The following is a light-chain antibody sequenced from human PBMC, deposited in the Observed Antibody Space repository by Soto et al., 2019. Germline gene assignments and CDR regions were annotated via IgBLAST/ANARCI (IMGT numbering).Light chain of an antibody. CDR1: QRVSSN. Sequence: EIVMTQSPATLSVSPGERATLSCRASQRVSSNLAWYQQKPGQAPRLLIYGASTRATGIPARFSGSGSGTEFTLTISSLQSEDFAVYYCKQYNNWPRTFGKGTRLEI. CDR3: KQYNNWPRT. J-gene: IGKJ5*01. V-gene: IGKV3-15*01. CDR2: GAS.